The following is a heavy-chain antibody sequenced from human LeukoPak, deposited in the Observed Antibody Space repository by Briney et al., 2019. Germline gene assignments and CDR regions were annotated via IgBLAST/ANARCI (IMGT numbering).Heavy chain of an antibody. D-gene: IGHD5-18*01. CDR2: ISHSGTT. CDR1: GESLSGYN. V-gene: IGHV4-34*01. Sequence: SETLSLTCAVYGESLSGYNWNWIRQPPAKGLEWIAEISHSGTTHYNPSLKSRVTISVDTSKNQFSLKLTSVTAADTAVYYCVRYGDYWGQGTLVTVSS. J-gene: IGHJ4*02. CDR3: VRYGDY.